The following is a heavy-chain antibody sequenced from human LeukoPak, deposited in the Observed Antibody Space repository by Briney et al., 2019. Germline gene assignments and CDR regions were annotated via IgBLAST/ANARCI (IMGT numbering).Heavy chain of an antibody. D-gene: IGHD2-2*01. CDR2: ISSSSSYI. J-gene: IGHJ4*02. Sequence: PGGSLRLSCAASGLTFISYSMNWVRQAPGKGLEWVSSISSSSSYIYYADSVKGRFTISIDNAKNSLYLQMNSLRAEETAVYYCARDPLGSHSPAHWGQGTLVTVSS. CDR3: ARDPLGSHSPAH. CDR1: GLTFISYS. V-gene: IGHV3-21*01.